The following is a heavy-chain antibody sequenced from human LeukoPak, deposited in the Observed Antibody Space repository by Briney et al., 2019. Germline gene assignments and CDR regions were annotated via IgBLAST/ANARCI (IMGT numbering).Heavy chain of an antibody. CDR2: IKEDGSEN. Sequence: GGSLRLSCAASEFTFSGYWMTWVRQAPGKGLEWVANIKEDGSENSYVESVKGRFTISRDNAKNSLYLQLNSLRAEDTAVYFCARQRYSDYWGQGTLVTVSS. CDR3: ARQRYSDY. V-gene: IGHV3-7*01. CDR1: EFTFSGYW. J-gene: IGHJ4*02. D-gene: IGHD1-1*01.